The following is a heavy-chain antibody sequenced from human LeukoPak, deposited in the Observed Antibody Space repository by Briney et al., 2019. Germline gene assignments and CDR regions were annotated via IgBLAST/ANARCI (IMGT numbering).Heavy chain of an antibody. CDR1: GFTFSNYA. CDR2: ITGSGDKT. V-gene: IGHV3-23*01. Sequence: GGSLRLSCAASGFTFSNYAMHWVRQAPGKGLEWVSGITGSGDKTYYTDSLKGRFTISRDNSKNTLFLQISSLRADDTAVYYCAKRGRYYFDQWGQGTLVTVSS. J-gene: IGHJ4*02. CDR3: AKRGRYYFDQ.